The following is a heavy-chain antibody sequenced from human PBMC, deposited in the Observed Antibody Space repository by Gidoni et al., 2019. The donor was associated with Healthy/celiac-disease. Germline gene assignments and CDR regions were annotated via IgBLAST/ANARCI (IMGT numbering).Heavy chain of an antibody. Sequence: QVQLQESGPGLVKPSETLSLTCTVSGGSISSYYWSWIRQPPGKGLEWIGYIYYSGSTNYNPSLKSRVTISVDTSKNQFSLKLSSVTAADTAVYYCARTRIAVAGTVFDYWGQGTLVTVSS. D-gene: IGHD6-19*01. V-gene: IGHV4-59*01. CDR3: ARTRIAVAGTVFDY. CDR1: GGSISSYY. CDR2: IYYSGST. J-gene: IGHJ4*02.